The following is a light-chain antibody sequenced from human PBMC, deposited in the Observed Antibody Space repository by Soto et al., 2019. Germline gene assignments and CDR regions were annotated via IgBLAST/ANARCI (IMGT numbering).Light chain of an antibody. CDR1: QSVSSN. CDR3: QQYNKWPPYT. J-gene: IGKJ2*01. CDR2: GAS. Sequence: IVMTQSPATLSVSPGDRATLSCRASQSVSSNLAWYQQKPGQAPRLLIYGASSRATGIPARFSGSGSGTEFTLSISSLQSEDFAVYYCQQYNKWPPYTFGQGTKLEIK. V-gene: IGKV3-15*01.